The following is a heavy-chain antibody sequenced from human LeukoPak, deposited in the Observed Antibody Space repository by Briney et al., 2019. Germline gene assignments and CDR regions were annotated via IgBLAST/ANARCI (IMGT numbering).Heavy chain of an antibody. CDR2: INGSGGST. CDR3: ARRAGAYSHPYDY. D-gene: IGHD4/OR15-4a*01. J-gene: IGHJ4*02. CDR1: GFTFSSYA. V-gene: IGHV3-23*01. Sequence: GGSLRLSCAASGFTFSSYAMSWVRHAPGQGLEWVSDINGSGGSTYYADSVKGRFTISRDNSKNTLYLQMNSLRAEDTAVYYCARRAGAYSHPYDYWGQGTLVTVSS.